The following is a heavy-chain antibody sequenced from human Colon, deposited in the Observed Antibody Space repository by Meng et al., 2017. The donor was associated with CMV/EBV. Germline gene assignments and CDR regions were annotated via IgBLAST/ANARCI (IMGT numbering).Heavy chain of an antibody. CDR2: IQFTGIT. Sequence: SETLSLTCNVSGGSIRRGDYYWSCIRQPPGKGLEWIGDIQFTGITYYNPSLKSRVTISIDTSRSQFFLKLSSVTAADTAVYYCARDFRRFWSTYYDGFDPWGQGTLVTVSS. J-gene: IGHJ5*02. CDR1: GGSIRRGDYY. D-gene: IGHD3-16*01. CDR3: ARDFRRFWSTYYDGFDP. V-gene: IGHV4-30-4*08.